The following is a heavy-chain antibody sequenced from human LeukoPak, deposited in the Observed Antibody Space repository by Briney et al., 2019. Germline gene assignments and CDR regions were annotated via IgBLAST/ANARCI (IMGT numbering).Heavy chain of an antibody. D-gene: IGHD4-17*01. V-gene: IGHV3-49*03. CDR3: TLSYGDYLYYFDY. CDR1: GFTFGDYA. Sequence: PGGSLRLSCTASGFTFGDYAMSWFRQAPGKGLGWVGFIRSKAYGGTTEYAASVKGRFTISRDDSKSIAYLQMNSLKTEDTTVYYCTLSYGDYLYYFDYWGQGTLVTVSS. CDR2: IRSKAYGGTT. J-gene: IGHJ4*02.